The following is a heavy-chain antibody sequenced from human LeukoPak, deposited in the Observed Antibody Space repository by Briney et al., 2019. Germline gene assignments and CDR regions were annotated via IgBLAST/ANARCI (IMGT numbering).Heavy chain of an antibody. CDR2: INHSGST. CDR1: GGSFSGYY. D-gene: IGHD5-18*01. V-gene: IGHV4-34*01. Sequence: KPSETLSLTCAVYGGSFSGYYWSWIRQPPGKGLEWIGEINHSGSTNYNPSLKSRVTISVDTSKNQFSLKLSSVTAADTAVYYCASKYSYVGGYFDYWGQGTLVTVSS. CDR3: ASKYSYVGGYFDY. J-gene: IGHJ4*02.